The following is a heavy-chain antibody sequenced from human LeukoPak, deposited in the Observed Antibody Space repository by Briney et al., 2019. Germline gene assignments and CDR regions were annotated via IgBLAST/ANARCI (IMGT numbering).Heavy chain of an antibody. CDR2: IKQDGSEK. J-gene: IGHJ2*01. CDR3: ARAGILVAGTDWYFDL. CDR1: GFTFSSYW. V-gene: IGHV3-7*01. Sequence: GGSLRLSCAASGFTFSSYWVSWVRQAPGKGLEWVANIKQDGSEKYYVDSVKGRFTISRDNAKNSLYLQMNSLRAEETAVYYCARAGILVAGTDWYFDLWGRGTLVTVSS. D-gene: IGHD6-19*01.